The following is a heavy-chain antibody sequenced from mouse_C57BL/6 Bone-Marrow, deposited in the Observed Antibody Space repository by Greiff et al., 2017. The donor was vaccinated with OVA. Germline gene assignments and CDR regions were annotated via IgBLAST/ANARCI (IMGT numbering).Heavy chain of an antibody. Sequence: EVQRVESGAELVRPGASVKLSCTASGFNIKDDYMHWVKQRPEQGLEWIGWIDPENGDTEYASKFQGKATITADTSSNTAYLQLSSLTSEDTAVYYCTKEGWLLRFDYWGKGTTLTVSS. CDR3: TKEGWLLRFDY. CDR1: GFNIKDDY. D-gene: IGHD2-3*01. V-gene: IGHV14-4*01. J-gene: IGHJ2*01. CDR2: IDPENGDT.